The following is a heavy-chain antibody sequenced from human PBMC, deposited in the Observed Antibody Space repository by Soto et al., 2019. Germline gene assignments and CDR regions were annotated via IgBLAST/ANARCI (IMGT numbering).Heavy chain of an antibody. CDR2: INCGNGKT. Sequence: SSVKVSCKASGYTFSNFVMNWVRQAPGQRLEWMGWINCGNGKTEYSQRFQGRVTITSETSATTAYMELSSLKSEDTAVYYCAREYYYYYTDVWGKGTTLTVSS. V-gene: IGHV1-3*01. J-gene: IGHJ6*03. CDR3: AREYYYYYTDV. CDR1: GYTFSNFV.